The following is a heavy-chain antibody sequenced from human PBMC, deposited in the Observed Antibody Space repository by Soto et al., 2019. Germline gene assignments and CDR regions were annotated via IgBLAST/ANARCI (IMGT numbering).Heavy chain of an antibody. CDR3: AKGGRDIVVVPAALPY. CDR2: INTDGSST. CDR1: GFTFSSYW. V-gene: IGHV3-74*01. Sequence: GGSLRLSCAASGFTFSSYWMHWVRQAPGKGLVWVSRINTDGSSTTYADSVKGRFTISRDNAKNTLYLQMNSLRAEDTAVYYCAKGGRDIVVVPAALPYWGQGTLVTVSS. J-gene: IGHJ4*02. D-gene: IGHD2-2*01.